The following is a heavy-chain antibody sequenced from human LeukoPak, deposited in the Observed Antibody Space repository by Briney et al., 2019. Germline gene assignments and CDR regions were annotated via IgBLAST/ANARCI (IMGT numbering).Heavy chain of an antibody. D-gene: IGHD1-1*01. Sequence: GGSLRLSCAASGFTFSSYEMNWVRQAPGKGLEWVSYISSRGSAIYYADSVKGRFTISRDNAKNSLYLQMNSLRADDTAVYYCARGGHDPGIPFDVWGQGTMVTVSS. CDR1: GFTFSSYE. CDR2: ISSRGSAI. J-gene: IGHJ3*01. CDR3: ARGGHDPGIPFDV. V-gene: IGHV3-48*03.